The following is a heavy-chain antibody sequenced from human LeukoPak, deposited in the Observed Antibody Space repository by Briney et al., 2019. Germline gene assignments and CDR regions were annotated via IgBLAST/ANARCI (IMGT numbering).Heavy chain of an antibody. J-gene: IGHJ6*03. CDR2: IYTCGST. Sequence: SQTLSLTCTVSGGSISSGSYYWSWIRQPAGKGLEWIGRIYTCGSTNYNPSLKSRVTISVDTSKNQFSLKPSSVTAADTAVYYCARVVGAYYYYYYMDVWGKGTTVTVSS. CDR3: ARVVGAYYYYYYMDV. CDR1: GGSISSGSYY. V-gene: IGHV4-61*02. D-gene: IGHD2-15*01.